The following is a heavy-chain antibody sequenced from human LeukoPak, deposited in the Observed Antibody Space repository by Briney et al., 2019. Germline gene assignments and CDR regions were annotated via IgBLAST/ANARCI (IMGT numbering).Heavy chain of an antibody. J-gene: IGHJ4*02. CDR2: ISSSSSYI. Sequence: PGGSLRLSCAASGFTFSSYSMNWVRQAPGKGLEWVSSISSSSSYIYYADSVKGRFTISRDNAKNSLYLQMNSLRAEDTAVYYCARTPEWLLSPMGYYFDYWGQGTLVTVSA. V-gene: IGHV3-21*01. CDR3: ARTPEWLLSPMGYYFDY. D-gene: IGHD3-3*01. CDR1: GFTFSSYS.